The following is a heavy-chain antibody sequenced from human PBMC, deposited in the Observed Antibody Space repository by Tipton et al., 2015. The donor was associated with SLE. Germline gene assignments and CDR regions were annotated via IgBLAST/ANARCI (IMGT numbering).Heavy chain of an antibody. CDR2: IYYSGSI. CDR1: GGSITSHY. CDR3: ATGPPGYWCFAI. J-gene: IGHJ2*01. V-gene: IGHV4-59*11. Sequence: LRLSCTVSGGSITSHYWSWIRQSPGAGLEWIGDIYYSGSINYNPSLKSRLTMSVDTSRNQISLNLDFVTTADTAVYYCATGPPGYWCFAIWGRGTLVTVSS. D-gene: IGHD1-14*01.